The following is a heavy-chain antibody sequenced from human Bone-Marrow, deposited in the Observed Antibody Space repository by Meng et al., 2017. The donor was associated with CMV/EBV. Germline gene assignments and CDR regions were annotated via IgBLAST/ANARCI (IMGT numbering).Heavy chain of an antibody. J-gene: IGHJ6*02. CDR1: GFTFSGYY. Sequence: GGSMRPSWVASGFTFSGYYMSWIRQAPGKGLEWVSYISSSGSTIYYADSVKGRFTISRDNAKNSLYLQMNSLRAEDTAVYYCARVEASAYYYYYGMDVWGQGTTVTVSS. CDR2: ISSSGSTI. V-gene: IGHV3-11*01. CDR3: ARVEASAYYYYYGMDV.